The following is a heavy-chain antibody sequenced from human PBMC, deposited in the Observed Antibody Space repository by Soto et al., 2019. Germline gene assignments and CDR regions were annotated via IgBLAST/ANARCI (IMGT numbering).Heavy chain of an antibody. J-gene: IGHJ6*02. CDR1: GGSISSSSYY. V-gene: IGHV4-39*01. Sequence: SETLSLTCVVSGGSISSSSYYWGWIRQPPGKGLEWIGSIYYSGSTYYNPSLKSRVTISVDTSKNQFSLKLSSVTAADTAVYYCARLNGYCISTNCHGYYGMDVWGQGTTVTVSS. CDR2: IYYSGST. D-gene: IGHD2-2*03. CDR3: ARLNGYCISTNCHGYYGMDV.